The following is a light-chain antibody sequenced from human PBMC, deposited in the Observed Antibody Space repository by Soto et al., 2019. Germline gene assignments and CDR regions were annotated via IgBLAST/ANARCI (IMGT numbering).Light chain of an antibody. CDR1: QNISSY. J-gene: IGKJ1*01. Sequence: IVLTQSPVTLSLSPGERATLSCRASQNISSYLIWYQQKPGQAPRILMYDVSNRATGIPARFSGSGSGTDFTLTISSLEPEDLAVYYCQQRSNWPRTFGQGTKVEIK. CDR3: QQRSNWPRT. CDR2: DVS. V-gene: IGKV3-11*01.